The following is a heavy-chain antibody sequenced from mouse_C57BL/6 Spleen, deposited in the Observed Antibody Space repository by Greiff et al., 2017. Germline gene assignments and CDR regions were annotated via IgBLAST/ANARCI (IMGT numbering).Heavy chain of an antibody. D-gene: IGHD1-2*01. J-gene: IGHJ2*01. CDR3: ALVSDYYGH. Sequence: QVQLQQSRAELVRPGTSVKVSCKASGYAFTNYLIEWVKQRPGQGLEWIGVINPGSGGTNYNEKFKGKATLTADKSSSTAYMQLSSLTSEDSAVYFCALVSDYYGHWCQGTPLTVSS. CDR2: INPGSGGT. V-gene: IGHV1-54*01. CDR1: GYAFTNYL.